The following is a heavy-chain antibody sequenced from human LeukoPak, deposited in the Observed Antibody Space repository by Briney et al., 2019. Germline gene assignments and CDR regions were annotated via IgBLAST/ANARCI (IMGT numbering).Heavy chain of an antibody. CDR1: GFTFDDHT. CDR2: SSWDDNTE. D-gene: IGHD1-14*01. Sequence: GGSLSLFCAASGFTFDDHTMHWVRQAPGKGLEWVSISSWDDNTEYYADSVKGRFTISRDNSKTSLYLQMNSLRTEDTAVYYCGKGPRRCTGCDGFDILGQGTMVTVSS. V-gene: IGHV3-43*01. J-gene: IGHJ3*02. CDR3: GKGPRRCTGCDGFDI.